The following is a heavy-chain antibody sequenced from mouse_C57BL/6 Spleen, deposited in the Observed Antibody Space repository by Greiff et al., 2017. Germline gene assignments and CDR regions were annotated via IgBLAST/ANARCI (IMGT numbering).Heavy chain of an antibody. Sequence: QVQLQQPGAELVKPGASVKLSCKASGYTFTSYWMHWVKQRPGQGLEWIGMIHPNSGSTNYNEKFKSKATLTVDKSSSTAYMQLSSLTSEDSTVYYCARSGYPYAMDYWGQGTSVTVSS. V-gene: IGHV1-64*01. J-gene: IGHJ4*01. CDR2: IHPNSGST. D-gene: IGHD2-2*01. CDR1: GYTFTSYW. CDR3: ARSGYPYAMDY.